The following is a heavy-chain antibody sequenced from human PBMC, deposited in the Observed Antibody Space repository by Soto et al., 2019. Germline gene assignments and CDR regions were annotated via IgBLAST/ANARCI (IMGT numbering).Heavy chain of an antibody. CDR3: AKDLRGPEAGTWYLDL. Sequence: DVQLLESGGGLVQPGGSLRLSCTASGFPINTKSMTWVRQAPGKGLEWVSALTATSGRPYYADSVKGRFTISRDNSKNTLYLQMNNLGAEDTAFYYCAKDLRGPEAGTWYLDLWGRGTLVTVSS. CDR2: LTATSGRP. CDR1: GFPINTKS. D-gene: IGHD6-13*01. J-gene: IGHJ2*01. V-gene: IGHV3-23*01.